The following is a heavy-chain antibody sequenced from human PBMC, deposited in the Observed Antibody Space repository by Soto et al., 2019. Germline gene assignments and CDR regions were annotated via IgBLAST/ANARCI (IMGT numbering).Heavy chain of an antibody. D-gene: IGHD6-6*01. Sequence: GGSLRLSCAASGFTFSSYAMSWVRQAPGKGLEWVSSISGSGGSTYYADSVKGRFTISRDNYKNTLYLQMNSLRAEDTAVYYCAKDREEYSSSSGMDVWGQGTTVTVSS. CDR2: ISGSGGST. CDR3: AKDREEYSSSSGMDV. V-gene: IGHV3-23*01. J-gene: IGHJ6*02. CDR1: GFTFSSYA.